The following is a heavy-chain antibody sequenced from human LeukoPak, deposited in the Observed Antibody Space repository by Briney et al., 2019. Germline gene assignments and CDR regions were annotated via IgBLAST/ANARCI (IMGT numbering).Heavy chain of an antibody. V-gene: IGHV4-39*01. CDR1: GASISSSVNY. J-gene: IGHJ4*02. CDR3: ARHRQWLVFLDY. CDR2: IYYSEKT. D-gene: IGHD6-19*01. Sequence: SETLSLTCTVSGASISSSVNYWGWIRQSPGKGLEWIGSIYYSEKTYYNPSLKSRVTISVDMSKNQLSLKLSSVTAADTAVYYCARHRQWLVFLDYWGQGTLVTVSS.